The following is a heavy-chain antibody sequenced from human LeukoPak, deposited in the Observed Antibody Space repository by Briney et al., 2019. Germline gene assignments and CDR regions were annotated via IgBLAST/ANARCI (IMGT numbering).Heavy chain of an antibody. V-gene: IGHV3-21*01. J-gene: IGHJ4*02. CDR1: GFTFSSYS. D-gene: IGHD3-9*01. CDR2: ISSSSSYI. Sequence: GGSLRLSCAASGFTFSSYSMNWVRQAPGKGLEWVSSISSSSSYIYYADSVKGRFTISRDNAKNSLYLKMNSLRAEDTAVYYCARENILTGYYSYWGQGTLVTVSS. CDR3: ARENILTGYYSY.